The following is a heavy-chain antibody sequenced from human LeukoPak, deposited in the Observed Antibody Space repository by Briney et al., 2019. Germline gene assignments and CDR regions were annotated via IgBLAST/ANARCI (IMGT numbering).Heavy chain of an antibody. CDR2: IYYSGST. CDR3: ASTPQHDYGDY. Sequence: TSETPSLTCTVSGGSISSSSYYWGWIRQPPGKGLEWIGSIYYSGSTYYNPSLKSRVTISVDTSKNQFSLKLSSVTAADTAVYYCASTPQHDYGDYWGQGTLVTVSS. CDR1: GGSISSSSYY. V-gene: IGHV4-39*01. J-gene: IGHJ4*02.